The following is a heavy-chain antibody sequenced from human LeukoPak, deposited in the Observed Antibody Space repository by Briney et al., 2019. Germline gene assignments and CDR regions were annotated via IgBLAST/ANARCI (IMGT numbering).Heavy chain of an antibody. CDR2: INPNSGGT. CDR3: ARVRDGYNYLSDY. D-gene: IGHD5-24*01. V-gene: IGHV1-2*02. Sequence: ASVKVSCKASGYTFTDYYMHWVRQAPGQGLEWMGWINPNSGGTDYAQKFQGRVTMTRDTFISTAFMELSRLRSNDTAVYYCARVRDGYNYLSDYWGQGSLVTVSS. J-gene: IGHJ4*02. CDR1: GYTFTDYY.